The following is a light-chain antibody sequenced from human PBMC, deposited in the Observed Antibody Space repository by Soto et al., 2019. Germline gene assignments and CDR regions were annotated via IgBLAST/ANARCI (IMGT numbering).Light chain of an antibody. CDR3: QSSNSSLSGHVV. Sequence: QSVLTQPPSVSGAPGQRVTISCTGSSSNIGSGYDVHWYQQLPGTAPKLLIYGNTNRPSGVPDRFSGSKSVTSASLAITGLQAEDEADYYCQSSNSSLSGHVVFGGGTKLTVL. CDR1: SSNIGSGYD. J-gene: IGLJ2*01. CDR2: GNT. V-gene: IGLV1-40*01.